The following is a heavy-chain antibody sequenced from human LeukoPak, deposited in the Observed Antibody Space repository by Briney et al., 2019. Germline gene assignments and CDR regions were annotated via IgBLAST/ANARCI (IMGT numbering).Heavy chain of an antibody. CDR3: VGESRSGTSY. V-gene: IGHV3-7*01. CDR2: IRQDGSEK. Sequence: GGSLRLSCAASGFTFSNYWMSWVRQAPGKGLEWVANIRQDGSEKQYVDSVKGRFTISRDNAKNSLYLQMNSLRAEDMAVFFRVGESRSGTSYWGQGTLVTVSS. J-gene: IGHJ4*02. D-gene: IGHD3-10*01. CDR1: GFTFSNYW.